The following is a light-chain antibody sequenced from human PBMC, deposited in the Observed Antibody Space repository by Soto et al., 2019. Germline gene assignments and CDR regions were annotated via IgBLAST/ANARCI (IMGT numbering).Light chain of an antibody. J-gene: IGKJ5*01. V-gene: IGKV1-39*01. CDR1: ESISRH. Sequence: DIQMTQSPSSLSASVGDRVTITCRASESISRHLNWYQQKPGKAPKLPIYAASSLQKGVPSRFSGSGSGTDFTLTISNLQPEDFATYYCQQSYSTLSITFGQGTRLEIK. CDR2: AAS. CDR3: QQSYSTLSIT.